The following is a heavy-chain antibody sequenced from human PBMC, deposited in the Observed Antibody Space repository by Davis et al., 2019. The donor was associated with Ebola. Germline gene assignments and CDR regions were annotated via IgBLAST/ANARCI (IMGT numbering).Heavy chain of an antibody. CDR3: ARSIAVADD. V-gene: IGHV3-33*01. D-gene: IGHD6-19*01. CDR1: GFTFSSYG. CDR2: IWYDGSNK. J-gene: IGHJ4*02. Sequence: PGGSLRLSCAASGFTFSSYGMHWVRQAPGKGLEWVAVIWYDGSNKYYADSVKGRFTISRDNSKNTLYLQMNSLRAKDTAVYYCARSIAVADDWGQGTLVTVSS.